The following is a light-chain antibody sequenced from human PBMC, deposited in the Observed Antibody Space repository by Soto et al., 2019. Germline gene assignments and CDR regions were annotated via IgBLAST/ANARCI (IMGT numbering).Light chain of an antibody. CDR2: GAS. V-gene: IGKV3-20*01. Sequence: MVLAHCRDSLRMYLCERATPSFRASQSVSRDYLAWYQQKPGQYPRLLMYGASTRVTGIPDRFSGSGSGRDFTLTISRRVPEDFAVYYCQHYYSYSEAFGQGTKVDIK. J-gene: IGKJ1*01. CDR1: QSVSRDY. CDR3: QHYYSYSEA.